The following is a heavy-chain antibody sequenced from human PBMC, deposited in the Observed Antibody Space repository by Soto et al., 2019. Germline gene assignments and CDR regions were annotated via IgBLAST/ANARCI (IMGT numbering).Heavy chain of an antibody. D-gene: IGHD3-3*01. Sequence: QVQLVQSGAEVKKPGASVKVSCKASGYTFTSYGISWVRQAPGQGLEWMGWISAYNGNTNYAQKLQGRVTMTTDTSTGQATRERRGLRPDDTAVYSCAREVGHELRFWEWAMAVWAKGPRSPSP. CDR3: AREVGHELRFWEWAMAV. J-gene: IGHJ6*02. CDR1: GYTFTSYG. CDR2: ISAYNGNT. V-gene: IGHV1-18*04.